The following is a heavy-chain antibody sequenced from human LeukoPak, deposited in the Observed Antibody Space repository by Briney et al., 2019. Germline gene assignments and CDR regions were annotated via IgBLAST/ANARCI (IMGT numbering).Heavy chain of an antibody. CDR3: ARQTGGYTILFDF. D-gene: IGHD5-12*01. Sequence: GESLKISCKGSGYSFTNYWIGWVRQMPGKGLGWMGIIYPGDSDTRYSPSVQGQVTISADKSISTAYLQWSSLKASDTAMFYCARQTGGYTILFDFWGQGTLVSVSS. CDR2: IYPGDSDT. CDR1: GYSFTNYW. V-gene: IGHV5-51*01. J-gene: IGHJ4*02.